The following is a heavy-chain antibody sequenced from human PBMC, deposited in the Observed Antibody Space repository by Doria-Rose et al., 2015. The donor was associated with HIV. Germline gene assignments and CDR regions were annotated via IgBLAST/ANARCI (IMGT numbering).Heavy chain of an antibody. D-gene: IGHD6-13*01. CDR2: IFSDDER. Sequence: SGPVLVKPTETLTLTCTVSGVSLSSPGMGVSWIRQPPGKALEWLANIFSDDERSDQTSLKSRLTISRDTSKSQVVLTMTDRDPVDTATYYCARIKSSRWYHKYYFDFWGQGTLVIVSA. CDR3: ARIKSSRWYHKYYFDF. CDR1: GVSLSSPGMG. J-gene: IGHJ4*02. V-gene: IGHV2-26*01.